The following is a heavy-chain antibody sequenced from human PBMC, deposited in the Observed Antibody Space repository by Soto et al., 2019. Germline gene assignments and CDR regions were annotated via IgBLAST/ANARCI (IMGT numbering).Heavy chain of an antibody. Sequence: SQPLSLTCAISWYTVSSNSAAWNWIRQSPSRGLEWLGRTYYRSNWYNDYAVSVKSRITINPDTSKNQFSLQLNSVTPEDTAVYYCARWIQGSHAFEIWGQGSMVTGSS. CDR2: TYYRSNWYN. CDR1: WYTVSSNSAA. J-gene: IGHJ3*02. CDR3: ARWIQGSHAFEI. V-gene: IGHV6-1*01. D-gene: IGHD5-18*01.